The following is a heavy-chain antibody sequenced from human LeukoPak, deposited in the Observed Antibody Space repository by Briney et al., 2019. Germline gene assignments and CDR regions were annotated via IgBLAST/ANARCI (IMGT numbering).Heavy chain of an antibody. CDR1: GFTFSSYA. D-gene: IGHD3-10*01. V-gene: IGHV3-23*01. Sequence: GGSLRLSCAASGFTFSSYAMSWVRQAPGKGLEWVSVISNSAGSTFYADSVKGRFTISRDNSKNTLYLQMNRLGAEDTAVYYCAKRASGSGTSLYYFDYWGQGTLVTVSS. CDR3: AKRASGSGTSLYYFDY. CDR2: ISNSAGST. J-gene: IGHJ4*02.